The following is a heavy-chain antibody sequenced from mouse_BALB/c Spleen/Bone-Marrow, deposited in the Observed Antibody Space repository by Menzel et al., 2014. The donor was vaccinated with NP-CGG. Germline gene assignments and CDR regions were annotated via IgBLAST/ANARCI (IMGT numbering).Heavy chain of an antibody. CDR2: INPYNDGT. J-gene: IGHJ4*01. D-gene: IGHD1-1*01. CDR1: GYTFTSYV. V-gene: IGHV1-14*01. Sequence: EVQLQQSGPELVKPGASVKMSCKASGYTFTSYVMHWVKQKPGQGLEWIGYINPYNDGTKYNEKFKGKATLTSDKSSSTAYMELSSLTSEDSAVYYCAGGTTVHYYAMDYWGQGTSVTVSS. CDR3: AGGTTVHYYAMDY.